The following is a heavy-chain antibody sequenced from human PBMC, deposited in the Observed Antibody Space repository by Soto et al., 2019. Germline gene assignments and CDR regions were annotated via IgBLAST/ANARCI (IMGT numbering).Heavy chain of an antibody. CDR1: GFTFSSYA. Sequence: PGGSLRLSCAASGFTFSSYAMHWVRQAPGKGLEWVAVISYDGSNKYYADSVKGRFTISRDNSKNTLYLQMNSLRAEDTAVYYCARLPVVGSSSPDDDFDIWGPGTMVTVSS. J-gene: IGHJ3*02. D-gene: IGHD6-6*01. CDR2: ISYDGSNK. CDR3: ARLPVVGSSSPDDDFDI. V-gene: IGHV3-30-3*01.